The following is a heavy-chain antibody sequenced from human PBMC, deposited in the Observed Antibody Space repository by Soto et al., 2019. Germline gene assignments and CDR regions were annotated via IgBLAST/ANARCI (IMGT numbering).Heavy chain of an antibody. CDR2: ISAYNGNT. CDR1: GYTFSSYH. J-gene: IGHJ4*02. V-gene: IGHV1-18*01. CDR3: ARDLPPVDY. Sequence: QIQLVQSGAEVKKPGASVKVSCKASGYTFSSYHITWVRQAPGQGLEWIGWISAYNGNTNYAQNLQGRVTMTTAPSTSTAYMELRSLRSDDTALYYCARDLPPVDYWGQGTLVTVSS.